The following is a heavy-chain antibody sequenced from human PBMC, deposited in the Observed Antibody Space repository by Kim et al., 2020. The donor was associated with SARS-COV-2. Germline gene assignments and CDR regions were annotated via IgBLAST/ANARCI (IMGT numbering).Heavy chain of an antibody. D-gene: IGHD3-3*01. J-gene: IGHJ4*02. Sequence: YNPSLRSRVTISMDTSKNQFSLRLTSVTASDTAIYYGARLESGTLTFFDYWGQGTLVTVSS. V-gene: IGHV4-39*01. CDR3: ARLESGTLTFFDY.